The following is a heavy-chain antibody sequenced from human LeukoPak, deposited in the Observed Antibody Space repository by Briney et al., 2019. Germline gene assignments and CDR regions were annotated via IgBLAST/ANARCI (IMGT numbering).Heavy chain of an antibody. D-gene: IGHD5-18*01. J-gene: IGHJ4*02. CDR2: IRSKANSYAT. Sequence: GGSLRLSCEASGFTFSGSAMHWVRQASGKGLEWVGRIRSKANSYATAYAASVKGRFTISRDDSKNTAYLQMNSLKTEDTAVYYCTSTPSGYSYGYHVYWGQGTLVTVSS. CDR1: GFTFSGSA. V-gene: IGHV3-73*01. CDR3: TSTPSGYSYGYHVY.